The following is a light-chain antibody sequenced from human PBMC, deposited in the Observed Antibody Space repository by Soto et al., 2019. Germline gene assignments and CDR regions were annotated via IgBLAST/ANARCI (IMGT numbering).Light chain of an antibody. CDR1: SSNIGNNY. CDR2: DNN. J-gene: IGLJ1*01. V-gene: IGLV1-51*01. Sequence: QSVLTQPPSVSAAPGQKVTISCSGSSSNIGNNYVSWYQQLPGTAPKLLIYDNNKRPSGIPDRFPGSKSGTSATLGITGLQTGDEADYYCGTWDSSLSLYVFGTGTKVTVL. CDR3: GTWDSSLSLYV.